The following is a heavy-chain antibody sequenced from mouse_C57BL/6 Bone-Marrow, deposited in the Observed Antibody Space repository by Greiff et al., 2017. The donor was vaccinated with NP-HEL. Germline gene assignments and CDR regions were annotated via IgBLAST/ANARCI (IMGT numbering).Heavy chain of an antibody. CDR2: ISYDGSN. J-gene: IGHJ4*01. Sequence: ESGPGLVKPSQSLSLTCSVTGYSITSGYYWNWIRQFPGNKLEWMGYISYDGSNNYNPSLKNRISITRDTSKNQFFLKLNSVTTEDTATYYCARGLITTDAMDYWGQGTSVTVSS. CDR3: ARGLITTDAMDY. D-gene: IGHD1-1*01. V-gene: IGHV3-6*01. CDR1: GYSITSGYY.